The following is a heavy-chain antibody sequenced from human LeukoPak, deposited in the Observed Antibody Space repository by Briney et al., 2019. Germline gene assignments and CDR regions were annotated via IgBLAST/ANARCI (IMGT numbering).Heavy chain of an antibody. CDR1: AFTFSSYG. Sequence: GGSLRLSCAASAFTFSSYGMHWVRQAPGKGLEWVAVISYDGSNKYYADSVKGRFTISRDNSKNTLYLQMNSLRAEDTAVYYCAKKASWSSGWVDYWGQGTLVTVSS. J-gene: IGHJ4*02. CDR3: AKKASWSSGWVDY. CDR2: ISYDGSNK. D-gene: IGHD6-19*01. V-gene: IGHV3-30*18.